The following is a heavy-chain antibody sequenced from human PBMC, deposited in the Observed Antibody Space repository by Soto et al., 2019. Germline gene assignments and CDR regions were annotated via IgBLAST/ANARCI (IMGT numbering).Heavy chain of an antibody. Sequence: QVQLQESGPGLVEPSQTLSLTCTVSGRPVSSGGYYWTWIRQHPGRGLEWIGYIYHIGSPSYNPSRENRLPISLDTSKTQFALNLTSVTAADTANYYCVRDRALDSSGHWFDTWGQGILVTVSS. CDR3: VRDRALDSSGHWFDT. D-gene: IGHD6-19*01. CDR1: GRPVSSGGYY. J-gene: IGHJ5*02. V-gene: IGHV4-31*03. CDR2: IYHIGSP.